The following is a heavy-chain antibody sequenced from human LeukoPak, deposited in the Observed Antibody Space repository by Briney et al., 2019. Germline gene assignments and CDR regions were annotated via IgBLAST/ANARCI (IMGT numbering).Heavy chain of an antibody. Sequence: PGGSLRLSCAASGFTFSSYSMSWVRQAPGKGLEWVSYISSSSSYIYYADSLKGRFTISRDNAKNSLYLQMNSLRAEDTAVYYCARHGSYGAFDIWGQGTLVSVSS. CDR3: ARHGSYGAFDI. CDR2: ISSSSSYI. D-gene: IGHD4/OR15-4a*01. V-gene: IGHV3-21*01. J-gene: IGHJ4*02. CDR1: GFTFSSYS.